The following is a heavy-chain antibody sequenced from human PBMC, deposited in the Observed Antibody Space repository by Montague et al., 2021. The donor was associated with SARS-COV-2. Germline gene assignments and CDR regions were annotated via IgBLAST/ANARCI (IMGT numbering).Heavy chain of an antibody. CDR3: ARDMEQWLAAGWFFGMDV. CDR2: ISSDSRNR. J-gene: IGHJ6*02. CDR1: GFTFSNYN. Sequence: SLRLSCAASGFTFSNYNMNWVRQAPGKGLERVSSISSDSRNRYDADSVKGRFTISRDNTKKSLYLQMSSLRVEDTAVYYCARDMEQWLAAGWFFGMDVWGQGTTVTVSS. D-gene: IGHD6-19*01. V-gene: IGHV3-21*01.